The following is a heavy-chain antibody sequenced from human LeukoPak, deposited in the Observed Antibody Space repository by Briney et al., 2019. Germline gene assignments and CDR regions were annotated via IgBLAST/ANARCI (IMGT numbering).Heavy chain of an antibody. Sequence: ASVKVSCKASGDTFTGYYMHWVRQAPGQGLEWMGWINPNSGGTNYAQRFQGRVTMTRDTSISTAYMELSRLRSDDTAVYYCARDRSLRYFDWLLDWFDPWGQGTLVTVSS. V-gene: IGHV1-2*02. CDR3: ARDRSLRYFDWLLDWFDP. J-gene: IGHJ5*02. D-gene: IGHD3-9*01. CDR2: INPNSGGT. CDR1: GDTFTGYY.